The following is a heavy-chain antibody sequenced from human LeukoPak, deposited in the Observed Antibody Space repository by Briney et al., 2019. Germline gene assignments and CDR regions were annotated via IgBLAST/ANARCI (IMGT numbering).Heavy chain of an antibody. CDR1: GFTFDDYT. D-gene: IGHD1-26*01. CDR3: AKSAVGATIFFDY. J-gene: IGHJ4*02. CDR2: ISWDGGST. Sequence: GGSLRLSCAASGFTFDDYTMHWVRQAPGKGLEWVSLISWDGGSTYYADSVKGRFTISRDNSKDSLYLQMNSLRTEDTALYYCAKSAVGATIFFDYWGQGTLVTVSS. V-gene: IGHV3-43*01.